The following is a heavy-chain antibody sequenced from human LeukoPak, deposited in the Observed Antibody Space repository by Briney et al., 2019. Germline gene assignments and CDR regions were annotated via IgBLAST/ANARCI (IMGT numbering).Heavy chain of an antibody. J-gene: IGHJ4*02. Sequence: ASVKVSCKASGYTFSLYYLHWVRQAPGQGREWMGMINPGDGSTTYRQKFQGRVTMTRDMSTRTVYMELSGLRFDDTAVYYCARDAGSSWHNWGQGTLVTVSS. CDR2: INPGDGST. CDR1: GYTFSLYY. D-gene: IGHD6-13*01. CDR3: ARDAGSSWHN. V-gene: IGHV1-46*01.